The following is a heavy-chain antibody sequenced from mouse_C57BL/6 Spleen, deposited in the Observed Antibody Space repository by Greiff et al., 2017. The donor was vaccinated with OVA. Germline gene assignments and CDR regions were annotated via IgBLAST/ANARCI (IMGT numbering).Heavy chain of an antibody. CDR1: GYTFTSYW. CDR3: TRRGDGSRDYYAMDY. Sequence: VQLQQSGTVLARPGASVKMSCKTSGYTFTSYWMHWVKQRPGQGLEWIGAIYPGNSDTSYNQKFKGKAKLTAVTSASTAYLELSSLTKEDSAVYYCTRRGDGSRDYYAMDYWGQGTSVTVSS. D-gene: IGHD1-1*01. CDR2: IYPGNSDT. J-gene: IGHJ4*01. V-gene: IGHV1-5*01.